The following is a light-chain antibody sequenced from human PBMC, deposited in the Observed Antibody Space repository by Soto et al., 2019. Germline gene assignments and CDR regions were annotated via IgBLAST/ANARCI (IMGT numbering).Light chain of an antibody. J-gene: IGKJ4*01. CDR3: HLAYIVPFT. Sequence: EIQMTQSPSSVSASVGDRVTITCRASQGINSCLAWYQQKPGKAPKLLISAASSLQSGVPSRFSGSGSGTDFTLTSRSLQAEDFATYYCHLAYIVPFTFGGGTKVEIK. CDR1: QGINSC. V-gene: IGKV1D-12*01. CDR2: AAS.